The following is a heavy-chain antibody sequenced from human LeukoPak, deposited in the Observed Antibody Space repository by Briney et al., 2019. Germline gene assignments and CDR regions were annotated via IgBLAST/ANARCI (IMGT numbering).Heavy chain of an antibody. Sequence: SGTLSLTCTGSGCTISPYYLSWVRQPPGKGLEYIGYINYSGATDSNPSLKRRGTISVDKTKNQFSPKLSSVAAADTAVYYCATHESSWRGAFDIWGQGTMVTVSS. CDR2: INYSGAT. D-gene: IGHD3-3*01. V-gene: IGHV4-59*08. CDR1: GCTISPYY. CDR3: ATHESSWRGAFDI. J-gene: IGHJ3*02.